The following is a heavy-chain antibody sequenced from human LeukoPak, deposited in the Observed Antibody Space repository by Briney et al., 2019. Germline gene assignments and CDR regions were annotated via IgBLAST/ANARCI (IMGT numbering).Heavy chain of an antibody. Sequence: QAGGSLRLSCAASGFTFSSYGMHWVRQAPGKGLEWVALISYDGSNKYYADSVKGRFTISRDNSKNTLYLQMNSLRAEDTAVYYCAKGYYYDSSGYYQHFDYWGQGTLVTVSS. CDR3: AKGYYYDSSGYYQHFDY. J-gene: IGHJ4*02. CDR2: ISYDGSNK. CDR1: GFTFSSYG. V-gene: IGHV3-30*18. D-gene: IGHD3-22*01.